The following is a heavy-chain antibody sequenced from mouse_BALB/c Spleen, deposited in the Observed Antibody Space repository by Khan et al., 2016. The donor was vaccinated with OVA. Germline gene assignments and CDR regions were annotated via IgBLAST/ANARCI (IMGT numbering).Heavy chain of an antibody. V-gene: IGHV3-6*01. D-gene: IGHD3-1*01. J-gene: IGHJ3*01. CDR1: GYSITSGYF. CDR3: ARGGSSGPAWFAY. Sequence: VQLKESGPGLVKPSQSLSLTCSVTGYSITSGYFWNWIRQFPGNKLEWMGYIRYDGDSNYNPSLKNRISITRDTSKNQFFLKLTSVTPEDTASLYCARGGSSGPAWFAYWGQGTLVTVSP. CDR2: IRYDGDS.